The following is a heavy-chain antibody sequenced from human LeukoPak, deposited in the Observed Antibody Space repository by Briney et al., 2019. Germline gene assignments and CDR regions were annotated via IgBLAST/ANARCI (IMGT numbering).Heavy chain of an antibody. J-gene: IGHJ4*02. Sequence: GGPLRLSCAASGFTFSNAWMNWVRQAPGKGLEWVSYISSSSSTIYYADSVKGRFTISRDNAKNSLYLQMNSLRAEDTAVYYCARVSRGGIVGATIPYFDYWGQGTLVTVSS. CDR1: GFTFSNAW. CDR2: ISSSSSTI. D-gene: IGHD1-26*01. V-gene: IGHV3-48*01. CDR3: ARVSRGGIVGATIPYFDY.